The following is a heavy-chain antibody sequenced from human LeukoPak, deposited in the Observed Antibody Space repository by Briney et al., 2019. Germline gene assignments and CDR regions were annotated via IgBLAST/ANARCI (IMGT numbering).Heavy chain of an antibody. J-gene: IGHJ4*02. D-gene: IGHD3-10*01. CDR3: ARVGPEYSYYYGSGSYDY. CDR1: GFTFSSYS. V-gene: IGHV3-21*01. CDR2: ISSSSSYI. Sequence: GGSLRLSCAASGFTFSSYSVNWVRQAPGKGLEWVSSISSSSSYIYYADSVKGRFTISRDNAKNSLYLQMNSLRAEDTAVYYCARVGPEYSYYYGSGSYDYWGQGTLVTVSS.